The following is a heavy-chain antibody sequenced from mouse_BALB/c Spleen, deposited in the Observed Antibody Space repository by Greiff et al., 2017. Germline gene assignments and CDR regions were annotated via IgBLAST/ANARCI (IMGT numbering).Heavy chain of an antibody. D-gene: IGHD1-1*01. CDR1: GFSLTSYG. Sequence: QVQLKESGPGLVAPSQSLSITCTVSGFSLTSYGVHWVRQPPGKGLEWLGVIWAGGSTNYNSALMSRLSISKDNSKSQVFLKMNSLQTDDTAMYYCARDRGTVVTLYWYFDVWGAGTTVTVSS. CDR3: ARDRGTVVTLYWYFDV. CDR2: IWAGGST. V-gene: IGHV2-9*02. J-gene: IGHJ1*01.